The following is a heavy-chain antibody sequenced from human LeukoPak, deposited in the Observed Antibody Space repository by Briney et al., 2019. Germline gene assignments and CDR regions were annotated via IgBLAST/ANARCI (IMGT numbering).Heavy chain of an antibody. CDR3: ASNYNWNDQGFDY. CDR2: ISSSSSFI. J-gene: IGHJ4*02. Sequence: GGSLRLSCAAYGFTFSSYAMNWVRQAPGKGLEWVSSISSSSSFIYYADSVKGRFAISRDNAKNSLYLQMNSLRAEDTAVYYCASNYNWNDQGFDYWGQGTLVTVSS. V-gene: IGHV3-21*01. D-gene: IGHD1-20*01. CDR1: GFTFSSYA.